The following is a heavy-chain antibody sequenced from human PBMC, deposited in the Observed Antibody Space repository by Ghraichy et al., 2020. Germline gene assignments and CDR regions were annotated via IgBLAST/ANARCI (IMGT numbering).Heavy chain of an antibody. CDR2: IWYDGSNK. CDR3: ARDGWSGYPDYYYYYGMDV. J-gene: IGHJ6*04. V-gene: IGHV3-33*01. Sequence: GESLNISCAASGFTFSSYGMHWVRQAPGKGLEWVAVIWYDGSNKYYADSVKGRFTISRDNSKNTLYLQMNSLRAEDTAVYYCARDGWSGYPDYYYYYGMDVGGKGTTVTVSS. CDR1: GFTFSSYG. D-gene: IGHD3-3*01.